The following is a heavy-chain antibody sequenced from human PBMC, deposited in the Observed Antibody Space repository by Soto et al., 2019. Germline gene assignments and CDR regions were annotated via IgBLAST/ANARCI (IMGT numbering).Heavy chain of an antibody. D-gene: IGHD1-7*01. V-gene: IGHV4-38-2*01. Sequence: PSETLSLTCAVSGYSISSGYYWGWIRQPPGKGREWIGSIYPSGSTYYNPSLKSRVTISVDTSKNQFSLKLSSVTAADTAVYYCARGYGWNYSNWFDPWGQGTLVTVSS. CDR3: ARGYGWNYSNWFDP. CDR1: GYSISSGYY. CDR2: IYPSGST. J-gene: IGHJ5*02.